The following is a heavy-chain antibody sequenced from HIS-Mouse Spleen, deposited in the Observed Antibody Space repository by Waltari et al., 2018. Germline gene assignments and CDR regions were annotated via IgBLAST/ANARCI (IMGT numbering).Heavy chain of an antibody. V-gene: IGHV1-8*01. CDR2: MNPNSGNT. D-gene: IGHD3-3*01. Sequence: QVQLVQSGAEVKKPGASVKVSCKASGYTFTSYDINWVRQATGQGLEWMGWMNPNSGNTGYAQKFQGRVTMTRNTSISTAYMELSSLRSEDTAVYYCARTALDFWSGYYAFDIWGQGTMVTVSS. CDR3: ARTALDFWSGYYAFDI. CDR1: GYTFTSYD. J-gene: IGHJ3*02.